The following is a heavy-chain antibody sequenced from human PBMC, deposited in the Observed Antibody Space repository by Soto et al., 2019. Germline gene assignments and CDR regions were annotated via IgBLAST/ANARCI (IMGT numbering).Heavy chain of an antibody. CDR3: AHRQRTVYFDY. CDR1: AFSLSTSGVG. V-gene: IGHV2-5*02. J-gene: IGHJ4*02. D-gene: IGHD4-17*01. CDR2: IYWDDDR. Sequence: QITLKESGPTLVKPTQTLTLTCTFSAFSLSTSGVGVGWIRQPPGKALEWLALIYWDDDRRYSPSLKSRLTXTXATSKNQVVLTMTNMDPVDTATYYCAHRQRTVYFDYWGQGTLVTVSS.